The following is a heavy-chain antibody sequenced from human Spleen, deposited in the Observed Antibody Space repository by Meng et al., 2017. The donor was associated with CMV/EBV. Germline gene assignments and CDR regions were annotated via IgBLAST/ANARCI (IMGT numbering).Heavy chain of an antibody. J-gene: IGHJ5*02. CDR3: ARAPSDIVVVPRFDP. CDR2: ISSSSSYI. D-gene: IGHD2-2*01. Sequence: SGFTFSSHSMNWVRQAPGKGLEWVSSISSSSSYIYYADSVKGRFTISRDNAKNSLYLQMNSLRAEDTAVYYCARAPSDIVVVPRFDPWGQGTLVTVSS. CDR1: GFTFSSHS. V-gene: IGHV3-21*01.